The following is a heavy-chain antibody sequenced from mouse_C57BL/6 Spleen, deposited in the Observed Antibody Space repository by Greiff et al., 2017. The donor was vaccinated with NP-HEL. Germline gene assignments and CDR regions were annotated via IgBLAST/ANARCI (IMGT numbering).Heavy chain of an antibody. Sequence: EVKLVESEGGLVQPGSSMKLSCTASGFTFSDYYMAWVRQVPEKGLEWVANINYDGSSTYYLDSLKSRFIISRDNAKNILYLQMSSLKSEDTATYYCARENYSNYVDYWGQGTTLTVSS. CDR3: ARENYSNYVDY. J-gene: IGHJ2*01. CDR1: GFTFSDYY. V-gene: IGHV5-16*01. D-gene: IGHD2-5*01. CDR2: INYDGSST.